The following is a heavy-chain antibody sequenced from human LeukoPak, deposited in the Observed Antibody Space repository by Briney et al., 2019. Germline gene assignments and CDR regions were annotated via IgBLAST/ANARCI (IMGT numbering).Heavy chain of an antibody. CDR3: ARDSRRELRDFDY. CDR2: INSDGSST. CDR1: GFPFSSYW. D-gene: IGHD1-7*01. V-gene: IGHV3-74*01. J-gene: IGHJ4*02. Sequence: PGGSLRLSCAASGFPFSSYWMHWVRQAPGKGLVWVSRINSDGSSTSYADSVKGRFTISRDNAKNTLYLQMNSLRAEDTAVYYCARDSRRELRDFDYWGQGTLVTVSS.